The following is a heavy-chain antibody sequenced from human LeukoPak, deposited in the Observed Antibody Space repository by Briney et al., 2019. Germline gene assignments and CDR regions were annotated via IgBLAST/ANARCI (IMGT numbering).Heavy chain of an antibody. CDR1: GFTFSSYD. J-gene: IGHJ4*02. V-gene: IGHV3-13*01. CDR3: ARGKAYDSSGYYKLLDY. D-gene: IGHD3-22*01. Sequence: GGSLRLSCAASGFTFSSYDMHWVRQATGKGLEWVSAIGTAGDTYYPGSVKGRFTISRENAKNSLYLQMNSLRAGDTAVYYCARGKAYDSSGYYKLLDYWGQGTLVTVSS. CDR2: IGTAGDT.